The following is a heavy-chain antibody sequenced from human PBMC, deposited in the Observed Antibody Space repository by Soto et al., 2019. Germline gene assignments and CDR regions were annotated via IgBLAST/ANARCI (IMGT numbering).Heavy chain of an antibody. Sequence: ASVKVSCKVSGGSFRTYACTWVRQAPGQGLEWMGGFDPEDGETISAQKFQGRVTITRDTSASTAYMELSSLRSEDTAVYYCARSIVVVTALDYWGQGTLVTVSS. J-gene: IGHJ4*02. CDR1: GGSFRTYA. D-gene: IGHD2-21*02. CDR2: FDPEDGET. CDR3: ARSIVVVTALDY. V-gene: IGHV1-24*01.